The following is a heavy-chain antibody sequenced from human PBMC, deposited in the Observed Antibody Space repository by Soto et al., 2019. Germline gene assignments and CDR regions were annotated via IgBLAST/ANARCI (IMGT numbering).Heavy chain of an antibody. J-gene: IGHJ6*03. Sequence: GESLKISCKGSGYSFTSYWIGWVRQMPGKGLEWMGIIYPGDSDTRYSPSFQGRVTISADKSISTAYLQWSSLKASDTAMYYCARSKSSRTLASRLYYYYMDVWGKGTTVTVSS. V-gene: IGHV5-51*01. CDR2: IYPGDSDT. CDR3: ARSKSSRTLASRLYYYYMDV. D-gene: IGHD6-13*01. CDR1: GYSFTSYW.